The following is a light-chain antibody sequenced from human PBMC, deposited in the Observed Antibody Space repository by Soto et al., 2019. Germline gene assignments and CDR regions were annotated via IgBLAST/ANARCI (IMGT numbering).Light chain of an antibody. CDR2: KAS. CDR3: QQYNSYLVT. CDR1: QSISSW. Sequence: DIQMTQSPSTLSASVGDRVTITCRASQSISSWLAWYQQKPGKAPKLLIYKASSLESGVQSRFSGSGSGTEFTLTIRSLQPDDFATYYCQQYNSYLVTVGGGTKVDIK. J-gene: IGKJ4*01. V-gene: IGKV1-5*03.